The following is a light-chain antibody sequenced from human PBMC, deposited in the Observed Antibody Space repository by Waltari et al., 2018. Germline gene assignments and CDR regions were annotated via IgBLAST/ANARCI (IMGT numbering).Light chain of an antibody. V-gene: IGLV3-21*04. CDR2: YDS. CDR1: NIGSKS. CDR3: QVWDSNTYHVV. Sequence: SYVLTQPPSVSVAPGKTARITCGGKNIGSKSVQWYQQKPGQAPVLVVYYDSDRPSGIPERFSGSNSGNTATLTISRVEAGDEADYYCQVWDSNTYHVVFGGGTKLTVL. J-gene: IGLJ2*01.